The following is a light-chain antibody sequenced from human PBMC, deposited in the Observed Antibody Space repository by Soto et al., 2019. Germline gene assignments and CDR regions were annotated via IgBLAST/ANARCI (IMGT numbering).Light chain of an antibody. CDR1: QDVRSN. V-gene: IGKV1-17*01. J-gene: IGKJ1*01. Sequence: DIQMTQSPPSLSASVGDRVTITCRASQDVRSNLCWYQQRPGKAPRRLMYSASRVQSGVASRFSGSGSGTVFTLTISSLQPEDFATYFCLQYSSYPWTFGGGTKVEVK. CDR2: SAS. CDR3: LQYSSYPWT.